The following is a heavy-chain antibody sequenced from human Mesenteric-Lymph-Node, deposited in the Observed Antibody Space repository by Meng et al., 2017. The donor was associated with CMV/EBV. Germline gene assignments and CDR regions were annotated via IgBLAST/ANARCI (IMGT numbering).Heavy chain of an antibody. CDR2: VSHTGRA. CDR3: ARKYSRVITNIWGGDWFFDL. J-gene: IGHJ2*01. V-gene: IGHV4-34*01. CDR1: FSNAY. D-gene: IGHD3-16*01. Sequence: FSNAYWSRMRQPPGKGLEWLGEVSHTGRANYSPSLKSRVIISVDTSKDQFSLKLNSVTAADTAVYYCARKYSRVITNIWGGDWFFDLWGRGTLVTVSS.